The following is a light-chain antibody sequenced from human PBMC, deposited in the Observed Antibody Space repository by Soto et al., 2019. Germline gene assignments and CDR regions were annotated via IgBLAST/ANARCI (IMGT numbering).Light chain of an antibody. CDR1: QNINNY. CDR3: QQANTFPLT. CDR2: AAS. J-gene: IGKJ5*01. V-gene: IGKV1-12*01. Sequence: IHMTQSASSLSASVGDRVTITCQASQNINNYLNWYQQKPGKASKLLIYAASSLQSGVPSRFSGSGYGTHFNLTISSLQTEDFATYYCQQANTFPLTFGQGTRLEIK.